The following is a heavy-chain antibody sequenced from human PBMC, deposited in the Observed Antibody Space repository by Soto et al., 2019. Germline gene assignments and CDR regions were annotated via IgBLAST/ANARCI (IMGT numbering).Heavy chain of an antibody. V-gene: IGHV4-34*01. J-gene: IGHJ4*02. CDR3: ARVTGYNWSYEPSIHFDY. Sequence: SETLSLTCAVYGGSFRGYYCSWSRQPPGKGLEWIGEINHSGSTNYNPSLKSRVTISVDTSKNQFSLKLSSVTAADTAVYYCARVTGYNWSYEPSIHFDYWGQGTLVTVSS. CDR2: INHSGST. D-gene: IGHD1-7*01. CDR1: GGSFRGYY.